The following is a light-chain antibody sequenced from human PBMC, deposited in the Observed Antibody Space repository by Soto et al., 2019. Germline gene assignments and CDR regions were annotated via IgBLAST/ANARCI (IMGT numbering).Light chain of an antibody. CDR3: QQYYSTPRT. CDR1: QSVLYSSNNKNC. CDR2: WAS. V-gene: IGKV4-1*01. J-gene: IGKJ1*01. Sequence: DIVMTQSPDSLDVSLGERATINCKSSQSVLYSSNNKNCLAWYQQKPGQPPKLLIYWASTRESGVPDRFSGSGSGTDFTLTISSLQAEDVAVYYCQQYYSTPRTFGQGTKVEIK.